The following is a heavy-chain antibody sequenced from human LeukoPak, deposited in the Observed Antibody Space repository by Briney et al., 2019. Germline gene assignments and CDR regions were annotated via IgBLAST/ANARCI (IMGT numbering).Heavy chain of an antibody. V-gene: IGHV3-30*14. Sequence: GGSLRLSCSASGFAFGDYAMIWFRQAPGKGLEWVAVISYDGSNKYYADSVKGRFTISRDNSKNMLYLQMNGLRAEDTAVYYCARVIYGSGTYYKGWFDPWGQETLVTVSS. CDR3: ARVIYGSGTYYKGWFDP. D-gene: IGHD3-10*01. CDR1: GFAFGDYA. J-gene: IGHJ5*02. CDR2: ISYDGSNK.